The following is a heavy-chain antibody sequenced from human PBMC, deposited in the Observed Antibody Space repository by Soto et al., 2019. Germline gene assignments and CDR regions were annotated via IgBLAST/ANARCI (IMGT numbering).Heavy chain of an antibody. V-gene: IGHV3-64D*06. CDR1: GFTFSGYA. J-gene: IGHJ3*02. D-gene: IGHD2-2*02. CDR3: VKALSARYNSGKAFDI. Sequence: GGSLRLSCSTSGFTFSGYAMHWVRQGPGQGLEYVSAIANTGGSTYYADSVNGRFTISRDNSKNMLYLQMDSLRPDDTAMYYCVKALSARYNSGKAFDIWGQGTMVTVSS. CDR2: IANTGGST.